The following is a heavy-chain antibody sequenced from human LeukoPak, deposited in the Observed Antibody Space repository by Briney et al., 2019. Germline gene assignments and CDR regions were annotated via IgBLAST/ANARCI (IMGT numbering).Heavy chain of an antibody. D-gene: IGHD3-22*01. J-gene: IGHJ4*02. Sequence: SETLSLTCTVSGGSISSSSYYWSWIRQPPGKGLEWIGYIYYSGSTNYNPSLKSRVTIPVDTSKNQFSLKLSSVTAADTAVYYCARSPITMIEGYFDYWGQGTLVTVSS. CDR2: IYYSGST. CDR3: ARSPITMIEGYFDY. CDR1: GGSISSSSYY. V-gene: IGHV4-61*01.